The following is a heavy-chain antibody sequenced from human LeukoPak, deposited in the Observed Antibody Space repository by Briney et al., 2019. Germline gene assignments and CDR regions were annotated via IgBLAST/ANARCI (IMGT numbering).Heavy chain of an antibody. CDR3: ARVGVGGASGYYYYMDV. Sequence: ASVKVSCKASGYTFTSYYMHWVRQAPGQGLEWMGIINPSGGSTSYAQKFQGRVTMTRDTSTSTVYMELSSLRSEDTAVYYCARVGVGGASGYYYYMDVWGKGTTVTISS. V-gene: IGHV1-46*01. CDR1: GYTFTSYY. D-gene: IGHD3-16*01. J-gene: IGHJ6*03. CDR2: INPSGGST.